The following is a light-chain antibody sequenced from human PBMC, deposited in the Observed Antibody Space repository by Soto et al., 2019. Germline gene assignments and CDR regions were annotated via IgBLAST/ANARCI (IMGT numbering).Light chain of an antibody. CDR2: GAS. Sequence: EIVLTQSPGTLSLSPGERATLSCRASQSVSSSYLAWYQQKPGQAPRLLIYGASSRATGIPDRFSGSGSGTDFTLTISRLEPEDFAVYYCQQSASSLWTFGQGTKVEIK. V-gene: IGKV3-20*01. J-gene: IGKJ1*01. CDR3: QQSASSLWT. CDR1: QSVSSSY.